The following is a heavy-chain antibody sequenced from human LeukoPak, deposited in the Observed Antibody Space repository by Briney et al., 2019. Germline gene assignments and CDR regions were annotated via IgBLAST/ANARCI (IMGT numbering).Heavy chain of an antibody. V-gene: IGHV3-20*04. J-gene: IGHJ4*02. D-gene: IGHD2-8*01. CDR1: GFTFDDYG. Sequence: GGSLRLSCEASGFTFDDYGMSWVRQPPGKGLEWVSGINRNGGSTDYADSVKGRFTISRDNAKNSHFLQMNSLRVEDTALYYCVRGFRNGPFDCWGQGTLVTVSS. CDR3: VRGFRNGPFDC. CDR2: INRNGGST.